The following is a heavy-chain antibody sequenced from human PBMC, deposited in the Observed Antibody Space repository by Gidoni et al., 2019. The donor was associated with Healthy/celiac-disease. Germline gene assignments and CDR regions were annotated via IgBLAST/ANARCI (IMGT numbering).Heavy chain of an antibody. V-gene: IGHV4-34*01. CDR1: GGSFSGYY. CDR2: INHSGST. Sequence: TLSLTCAVDGGSFSGYYWSWIRQPPGKGLERIGEINHSGSTNYNPSLKSRVTISVDTSKNQFSLKLSSVTAADTAVYYCARLVRGVINRRFDYWGQGTLVTVSS. J-gene: IGHJ4*02. CDR3: ARLVRGVINRRFDY. D-gene: IGHD3-10*01.